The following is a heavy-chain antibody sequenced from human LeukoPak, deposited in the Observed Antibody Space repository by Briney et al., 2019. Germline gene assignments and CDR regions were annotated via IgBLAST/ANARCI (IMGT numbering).Heavy chain of an antibody. Sequence: PSETLSLTCAVYGESFSDHFWTWIRQPPGKGLEWIGEINHSGSTTYNPSLKSRDTISVDTSKNQFSLKVRSVTAADTAVYYCAKRDSMDFDYWGQGTLVTVSS. CDR3: AKRDSMDFDY. J-gene: IGHJ4*02. CDR1: GESFSDHF. D-gene: IGHD3-22*01. CDR2: INHSGST. V-gene: IGHV4-34*01.